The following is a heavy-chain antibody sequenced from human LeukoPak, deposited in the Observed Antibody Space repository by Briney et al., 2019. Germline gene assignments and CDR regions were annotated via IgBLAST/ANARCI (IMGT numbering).Heavy chain of an antibody. V-gene: IGHV3-30*02. CDR3: ARDFDDVSGNYYYIPDY. D-gene: IGHD3-10*01. CDR2: IRFDGTKT. CDR1: GFNFSTNG. Sequence: PGESLRLSCEASGFNFSTNGMHWVRQPPGKGLEWVSFIRFDGTKTFYGDSVRGRFTISRDNSKNTLYLQLSSLRGDDTAVYYCARDFDDVSGNYYYIPDYWGQGTLVTVSS. J-gene: IGHJ4*02.